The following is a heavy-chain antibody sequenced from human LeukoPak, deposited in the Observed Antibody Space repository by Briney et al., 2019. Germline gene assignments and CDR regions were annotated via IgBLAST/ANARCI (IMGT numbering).Heavy chain of an antibody. J-gene: IGHJ1*01. CDR1: GFTFNNYA. V-gene: IGHV3-23*01. Sequence: PGGSLRLSCAASGFTFNNYAMSWVRQAPGKGLEWVSAISGGGGTTYYADSVKGRFAFSRDNSKNTLYLQMNSLRAEDTAVYYCAKEEGYYHDSGGYYVEYFQHWGQGTLVTVSS. D-gene: IGHD3-22*01. CDR3: AKEEGYYHDSGGYYVEYFQH. CDR2: ISGGGGTT.